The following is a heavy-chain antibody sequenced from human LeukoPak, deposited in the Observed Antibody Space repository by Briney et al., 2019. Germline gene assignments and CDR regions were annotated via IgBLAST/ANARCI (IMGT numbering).Heavy chain of an antibody. J-gene: IGHJ6*03. CDR2: IYPGDSDT. D-gene: IGHD3-22*01. V-gene: IGHV5-51*01. CDR1: GYSFTSYW. Sequence: GESLKISCKGSGYSFTSYWIGWVRQMPGKGLEWMGIIYPGDSDTRYSPSFQGQVTISADKSISTAYLQWSSLKASDTAMYYCATRGIYDSSGDYYYYMDVWGKGTLVTVSS. CDR3: ATRGIYDSSGDYYYYMDV.